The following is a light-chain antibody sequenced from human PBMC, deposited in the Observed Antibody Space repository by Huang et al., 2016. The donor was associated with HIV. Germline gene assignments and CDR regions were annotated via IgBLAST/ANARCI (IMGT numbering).Light chain of an antibody. CDR1: QSVGSN. Sequence: EIVMTQSPATLSVSPGERVTLSCRASQSVGSNLAWYQQKPGPAPRLLIYGASTRATGVPIRFSGTGSGTEFTLTISSLQSEDFAVYYCQKSNTSPFTFGPGAKVDIK. V-gene: IGKV3-15*01. CDR2: GAS. CDR3: QKSNTSPFT. J-gene: IGKJ3*01.